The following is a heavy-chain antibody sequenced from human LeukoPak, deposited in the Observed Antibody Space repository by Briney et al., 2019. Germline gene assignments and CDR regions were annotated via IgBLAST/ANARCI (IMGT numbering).Heavy chain of an antibody. D-gene: IGHD5-18*01. CDR1: GGSISSSSYY. CDR3: ARGLHSYGSHPLGY. Sequence: SETLSLTCTVSGGSISSSSYYWGWIRQPPGKRLEWIGGIYVSGSTSYNPSLKSRVTISVDTSKNQFSLKLSSVTAADTAVYYCARGLHSYGSHPLGYWGQGTLVTVSS. CDR2: IYVSGST. J-gene: IGHJ4*02. V-gene: IGHV4-39*07.